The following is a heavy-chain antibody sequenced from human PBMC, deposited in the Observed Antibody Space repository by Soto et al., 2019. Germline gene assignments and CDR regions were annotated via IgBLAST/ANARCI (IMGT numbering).Heavy chain of an antibody. CDR1: GGSISSGGYY. CDR3: ARIEYGDYQYYFDY. CDR2: IYYSGST. V-gene: IGHV4-31*03. J-gene: IGHJ4*02. D-gene: IGHD4-17*01. Sequence: QVQLQESGPGLVKPSQTLSLTCTVSGGSISSGGYYWSWIRQHPGEGLEWIGYIYYSGSTYYNPSLKSRVTISVDTSKNQFSLKLSSVTAADTAVYYCARIEYGDYQYYFDYWGQGTLVTVSS.